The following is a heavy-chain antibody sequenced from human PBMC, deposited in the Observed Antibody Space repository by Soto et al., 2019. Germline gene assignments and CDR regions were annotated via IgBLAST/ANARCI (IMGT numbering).Heavy chain of an antibody. CDR3: ARGSGGYNLNFLSY. Sequence: AASVKVSCKASGGTFSSYAISWVRQAPGQGLEWMGGIIPIFGTANYAQKFQGRVTITADESTSTAYMELSSLRSEDTAVYYCARGSGGYNLNFLSYWGQGTLVPVSS. CDR1: GGTFSSYA. CDR2: IIPIFGTA. J-gene: IGHJ4*02. D-gene: IGHD5-12*01. V-gene: IGHV1-69*13.